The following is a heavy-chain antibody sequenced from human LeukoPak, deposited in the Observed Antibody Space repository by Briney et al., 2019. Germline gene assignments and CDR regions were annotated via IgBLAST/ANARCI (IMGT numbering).Heavy chain of an antibody. Sequence: SETLSLTCTVSGGSISIYYWSWIRQPPGKGLEWIGYIYYSGSTNYNPSLKSRVTISVDTSKNQFSLKLSSVTAADTAVYYCARVLGTTVNWFDPWGQGTLVTVSS. CDR1: GGSISIYY. J-gene: IGHJ5*02. V-gene: IGHV4-59*01. CDR2: IYYSGST. CDR3: ARVLGTTVNWFDP. D-gene: IGHD4-11*01.